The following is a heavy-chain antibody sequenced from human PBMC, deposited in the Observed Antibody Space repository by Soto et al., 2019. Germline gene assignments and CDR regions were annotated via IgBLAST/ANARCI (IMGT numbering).Heavy chain of an antibody. J-gene: IGHJ4*02. CDR2: IYYSGST. CDR1: GGSISSGGYY. Sequence: QVQLQESGPGLVKPSQTLSLTCTVSGGSISSGGYYWSWIRQHPGKGLEWIGYIYYSGSTYYNPSLKSRVTISVDQSKNQFSLKLSSVTAADTAVYYCARGSSITMVRGTFAYWGQGTLVTVSS. V-gene: IGHV4-31*03. D-gene: IGHD3-10*01. CDR3: ARGSSITMVRGTFAY.